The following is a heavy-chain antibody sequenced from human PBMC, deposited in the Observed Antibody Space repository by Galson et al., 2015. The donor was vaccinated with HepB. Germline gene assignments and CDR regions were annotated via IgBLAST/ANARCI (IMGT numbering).Heavy chain of an antibody. D-gene: IGHD6-19*01. CDR3: ARAILSLRIAVAGPVYGMDV. CDR1: GFTVSSNY. Sequence: SLRLSCAASGFTVSSNYMSWVRQAPGKGLEWVSVIYSGGSTYYAESVKGRFTISRDNYKNTLYLQMNSLRAEDTAVYYCARAILSLRIAVAGPVYGMDVWGQGTTVTVSS. CDR2: IYSGGST. J-gene: IGHJ6*02. V-gene: IGHV3-66*01.